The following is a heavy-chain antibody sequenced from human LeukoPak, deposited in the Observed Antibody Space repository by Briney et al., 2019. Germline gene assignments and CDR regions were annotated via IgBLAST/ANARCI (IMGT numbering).Heavy chain of an antibody. CDR1: GFTVSSNF. V-gene: IGHV3-7*01. CDR2: IKQDGSEK. CDR3: ARRDHGDYGEEY. Sequence: GGSLRLSCAASGFTVSSNFMTWVRQAPGKGLEWVANIKQDGSEKYYVDSVKGRFTISRDNAKNSLSLQMNSLRAEDTAVYYCARRDHGDYGEEYWGQGTLVTVSS. D-gene: IGHD4-17*01. J-gene: IGHJ4*02.